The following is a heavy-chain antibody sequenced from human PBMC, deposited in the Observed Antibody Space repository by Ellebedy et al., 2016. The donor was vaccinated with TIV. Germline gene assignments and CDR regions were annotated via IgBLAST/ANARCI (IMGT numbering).Heavy chain of an antibody. Sequence: GESLKISCAASGFTFSSYAMSWVRQAPGKGLEWVSSISGNGGRTDYADSVTGRFTISRDNSNNSLYLQMNSLRAEDTAVDYCAKGSQWLGRTCFDYWGQGTLVTVSS. D-gene: IGHD6-19*01. CDR1: GFTFSSYA. V-gene: IGHV3-23*01. CDR2: ISGNGGRT. J-gene: IGHJ4*02. CDR3: AKGSQWLGRTCFDY.